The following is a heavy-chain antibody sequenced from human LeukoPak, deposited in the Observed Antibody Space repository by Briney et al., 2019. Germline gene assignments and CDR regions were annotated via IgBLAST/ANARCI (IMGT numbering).Heavy chain of an antibody. D-gene: IGHD4-17*01. J-gene: IGHJ4*02. CDR3: ARGTVTYYRGTAPDY. V-gene: IGHV1-46*01. CDR2: INPSGGST. CDR1: GYTFTSYY. Sequence: GASVKVSCKASGYTFTSYYMHWVRQAPGQGLEWMGIINPSGGSTSYAQKFQGRVTMTRDMSTSTVYMELSSLRPEDTAAYYCARGTVTYYRGTAPDYWGQGTLVTVSS.